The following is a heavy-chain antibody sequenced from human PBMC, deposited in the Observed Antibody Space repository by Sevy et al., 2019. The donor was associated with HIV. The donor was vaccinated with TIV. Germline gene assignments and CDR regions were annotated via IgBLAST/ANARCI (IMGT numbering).Heavy chain of an antibody. D-gene: IGHD1-7*01. CDR3: ARDGGGGTTNSGMDV. Sequence: ASVKVSCKASGYTFTGDYLHWVRQAPGQGLEWMGRVYPNSGGTNYARKFQGRITMTRDTSISTAYMELNRLKFDDTAVYYCARDGGGGTTNSGMDVWGQRTTVTVSS. V-gene: IGHV1-2*06. CDR1: GYTFTGDY. CDR2: VYPNSGGT. J-gene: IGHJ6*02.